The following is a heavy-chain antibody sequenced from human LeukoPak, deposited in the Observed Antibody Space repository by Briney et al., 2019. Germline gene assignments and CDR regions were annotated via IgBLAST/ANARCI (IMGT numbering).Heavy chain of an antibody. CDR2: IRSRSNSFAT. D-gene: IGHD4-17*01. V-gene: IGHV3-73*01. J-gene: IGHJ5*02. CDR1: GFIFSGSA. Sequence: VGSLRLSCAASGFIFSGSAMHWVRQAPGKGLEWVGFIRSRSNSFATAYGAPVRGRFIVSRDDSRNTAYLQMNSMKTEDTAVYYCTSLTTKTPWGQGTLVTVSS. CDR3: TSLTTKTP.